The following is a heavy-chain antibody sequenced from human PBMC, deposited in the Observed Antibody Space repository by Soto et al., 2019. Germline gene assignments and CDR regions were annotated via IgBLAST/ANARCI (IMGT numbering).Heavy chain of an antibody. CDR3: AREVVVAATHYYYYYGMDV. CDR1: GGSISSGGYS. D-gene: IGHD2-15*01. CDR2: IYHSGST. J-gene: IGHJ6*02. V-gene: IGHV4-30-2*01. Sequence: SETLSLTCAVSGGSISSGGYSWSWIRQPPGKGLEWIGYIYHSGSTYYNPSLKSRVTISVDRSKNQFSLKLSSVTAADTAVYYCAREVVVAATHYYYYYGMDVWGQGTTVTVSS.